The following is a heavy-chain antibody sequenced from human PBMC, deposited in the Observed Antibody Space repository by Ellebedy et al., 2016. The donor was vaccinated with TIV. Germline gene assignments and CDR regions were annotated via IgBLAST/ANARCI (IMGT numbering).Heavy chain of an antibody. CDR3: ARLHYYGSGSIPYFDY. CDR1: GFTVSSNY. D-gene: IGHD3-10*01. Sequence: ESLKISCAASGFTVSSNYMSWVRQPPGKGLEWIGSIYYSGSTYYNPSLKSRVTISVDTSKNQFSLKLSSVTAADTAVYYCARLHYYGSGSIPYFDYWGQGTLVTVSS. V-gene: IGHV4-39*01. CDR2: IYYSGST. J-gene: IGHJ4*02.